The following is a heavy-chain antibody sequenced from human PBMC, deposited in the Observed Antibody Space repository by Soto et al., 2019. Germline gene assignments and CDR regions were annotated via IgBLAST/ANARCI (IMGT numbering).Heavy chain of an antibody. CDR1: GFTVSSNY. Sequence: EVQLVESGGGLVQTGGSLRLSCAASGFTVSSNYMNWVRKAPGKGLEWVSVIYSGGSTYYADSVKGRFTISRDNSKNTLYLQMNSLRAEDTAVYYCASDMLFVSSSWIDPWGQGTLVAVSS. V-gene: IGHV3-66*01. CDR2: IYSGGST. D-gene: IGHD6-13*01. J-gene: IGHJ5*02. CDR3: ASDMLFVSSSWIDP.